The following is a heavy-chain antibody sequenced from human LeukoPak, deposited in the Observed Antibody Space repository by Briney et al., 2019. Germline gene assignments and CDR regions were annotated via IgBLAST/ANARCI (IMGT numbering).Heavy chain of an antibody. CDR2: ISGSGGST. J-gene: IGHJ4*02. D-gene: IGHD5-12*01. CDR3: AKTVIYSGYDRYYFDY. V-gene: IGHV3-23*01. CDR1: GFTFNSYS. Sequence: GGSLRLSCAASGFTFNSYSMSWVRQAPGKGLEWVSAISGSGGSTYYADSVKGRFTISRDNSKNTLYLQMNSLRAEDTAVYYCAKTVIYSGYDRYYFDYWGQGTLVTVSS.